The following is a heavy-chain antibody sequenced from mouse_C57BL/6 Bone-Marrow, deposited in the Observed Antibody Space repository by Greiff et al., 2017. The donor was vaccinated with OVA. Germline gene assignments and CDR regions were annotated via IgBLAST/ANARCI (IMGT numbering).Heavy chain of an antibody. CDR1: GYTFTSYW. D-gene: IGHD1-2*01. J-gene: IGHJ1*03. V-gene: IGHV1-64*01. CDR2: IHPNSGST. CDR3: ARDYGLWYFDV. Sequence: QVQLQQPGAELVKPGASVKLSCTASGYTFTSYWMHWVKQRPGQGLEWIGMIHPNSGSTNYNEKFKSKATLTVDKSSSTAYMQLSSLTSEDSAVYYCARDYGLWYFDVWGTGTTVTVSS.